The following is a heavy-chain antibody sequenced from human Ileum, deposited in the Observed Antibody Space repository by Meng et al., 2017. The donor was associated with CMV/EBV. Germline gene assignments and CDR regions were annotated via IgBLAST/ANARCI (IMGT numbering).Heavy chain of an antibody. CDR3: ARVRDYYDSSGYLYYFDY. D-gene: IGHD3-22*01. V-gene: IGHV4-34*01. Sequence: GGSFSGYYWSWIRLPPGKGLEWIGEINHSGSTNYNPSLKSRVTISVDTSKNQFSLKLSSVTAADTAVYYCARVRDYYDSSGYLYYFDYWGQGTLVTV. CDR2: INHSGST. CDR1: GGSFSGYY. J-gene: IGHJ4*02.